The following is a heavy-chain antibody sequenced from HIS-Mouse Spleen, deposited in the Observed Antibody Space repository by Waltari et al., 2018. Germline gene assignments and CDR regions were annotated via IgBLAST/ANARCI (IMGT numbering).Heavy chain of an antibody. J-gene: IGHJ2*01. D-gene: IGHD6-13*01. CDR2: IYYSRSN. CDR3: AREIPYSSSWYDWYFDL. V-gene: IGHV4-39*07. CDR1: GGSISSSSYY. Sequence: QLQLQESGPGLVKPSETLSLTCTVSGGSISSSSYYWGWIRQPPGKGLGWIGSIYYSRSNYSNRSLKSRVTRSVDTSKNQFSLKLSSVTAADTAVYYCAREIPYSSSWYDWYFDLWGRGTLVTVSS.